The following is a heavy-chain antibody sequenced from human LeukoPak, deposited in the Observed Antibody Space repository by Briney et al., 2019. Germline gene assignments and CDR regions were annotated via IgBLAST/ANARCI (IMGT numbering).Heavy chain of an antibody. V-gene: IGHV4-59*01. CDR3: ARGVGIYRPYYMDV. J-gene: IGHJ6*03. D-gene: IGHD5-12*01. CDR2: IDHTGIT. Sequence: PSETLSLTCTVSDDSITIYYWTWIRQPPGKGLEWIGYIDHTGITNYNPSLNSRVTISRDTSKNHFSLELSSATAADTAVYYCARGVGIYRPYYMDVWGKGTTVTISS. CDR1: DDSITIYY.